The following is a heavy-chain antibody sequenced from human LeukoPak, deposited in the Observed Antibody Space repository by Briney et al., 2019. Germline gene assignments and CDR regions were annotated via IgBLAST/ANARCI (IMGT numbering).Heavy chain of an antibody. D-gene: IGHD1-26*01. CDR1: GFIFSSYA. Sequence: GRSLRLSCTASGFIFSSYAMHWVRQAPGKGLEWVAVISYDGSNKYYADSVKGRFTISRDNSKNTLYLQMNSLRAEDTAVYYCARDLGGSYDYWGQGTLVTVSS. J-gene: IGHJ4*02. V-gene: IGHV3-33*05. CDR3: ARDLGGSYDY. CDR2: ISYDGSNK.